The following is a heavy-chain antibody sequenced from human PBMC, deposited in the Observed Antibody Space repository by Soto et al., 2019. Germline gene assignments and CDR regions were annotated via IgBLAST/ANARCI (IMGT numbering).Heavy chain of an antibody. Sequence: PAETLARTFAVSGDSIKSCDFFWSWIRQPPVMVLEWIGSIYHTGSTYYTPSLKSRVAIRVDTSRNQFYLKMLSVTAADTAVYFCAREGARDQNLPFQPWGHGTLVTVSS. V-gene: IGHV4-30-4*01. J-gene: IGHJ1*01. CDR3: AREGARDQNLPFQP. CDR1: GDSIKSCDFF. CDR2: IYHTGST. D-gene: IGHD2-2*01.